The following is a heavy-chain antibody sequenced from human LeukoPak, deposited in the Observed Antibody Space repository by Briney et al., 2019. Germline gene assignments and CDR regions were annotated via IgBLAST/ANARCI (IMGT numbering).Heavy chain of an antibody. CDR1: GFTFSSYW. CDR3: ARALTLRGWFDP. J-gene: IGHJ5*02. V-gene: IGHV3-74*01. CDR2: INSDGSST. D-gene: IGHD2/OR15-2a*01. Sequence: GGSLRLSCAASGFTFSSYWMHWVRQAPGKGLVWVSRINSDGSSTSYADSVKGRFTISRDNAKNTLYLQMNSLRAEDTAMYYCARALTLRGWFDPWGQGTLVTVSS.